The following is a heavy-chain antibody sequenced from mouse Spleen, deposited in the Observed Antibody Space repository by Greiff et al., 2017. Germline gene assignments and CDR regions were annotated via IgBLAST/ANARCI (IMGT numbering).Heavy chain of an antibody. CDR1: GFTFSSYA. Sequence: EVQGVESGGGLVKLGGSLKLSCAASGFTFSSYAMSWVRQTPEKRLEWVATISSGGGNTYYPDSVKGRFTISRDNAKNTLYLQMSSLKSEDTAMYYCARQETGTYYFDYWGQGTTLTVSS. D-gene: IGHD4-1*01. V-gene: IGHV5-9-3*01. CDR2: ISSGGGNT. CDR3: ARQETGTYYFDY. J-gene: IGHJ2*01.